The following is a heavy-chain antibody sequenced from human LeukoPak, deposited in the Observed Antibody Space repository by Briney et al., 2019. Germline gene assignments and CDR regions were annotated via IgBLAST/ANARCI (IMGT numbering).Heavy chain of an antibody. CDR3: ASRSCSGGSCYGMEGYGMDV. Sequence: GGSLRLSCAASGFTFSSYSMNWVRQAPGKGLEWVSSISSSSSYIYYADSVKGRFTISRDNAKNSMYLQMNSLRAEDTAVYYCASRSCSGGSCYGMEGYGMDVWGQGTTVTVSS. J-gene: IGHJ6*02. CDR1: GFTFSSYS. D-gene: IGHD2-15*01. V-gene: IGHV3-21*01. CDR2: ISSSSSYI.